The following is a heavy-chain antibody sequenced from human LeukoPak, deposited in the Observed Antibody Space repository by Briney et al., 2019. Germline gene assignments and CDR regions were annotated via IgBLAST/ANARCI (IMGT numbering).Heavy chain of an antibody. J-gene: IGHJ4*02. D-gene: IGHD3-9*01. V-gene: IGHV3-9*01. CDR3: AKGHYYNILTGYSVRRGLDY. CDR2: ISWNSGSI. Sequence: GGSLRLSCAASGFTFDDYAMHWVRQPPGRGLEWVSGISWNSGSIGYADSVKGRFTISRDNSKNTLYLQMNSLRAEDTAVYYCAKGHYYNILTGYSVRRGLDYWGQGTLVTVSS. CDR1: GFTFDDYA.